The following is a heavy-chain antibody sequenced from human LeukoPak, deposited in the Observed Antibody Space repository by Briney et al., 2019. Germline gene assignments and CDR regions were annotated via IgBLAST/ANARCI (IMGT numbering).Heavy chain of an antibody. CDR2: INIHGTGT. CDR3: AKDADCSGDTCWRWFDP. CDR1: GFSFSSYW. V-gene: IGHV3-74*01. Sequence: GGSLRLSCAASGFSFSSYWMHWVRQAPGKGLVWVSGINIHGTGTIYADSVKGRFTISRDNSKNTLYLQMNSLRAEDTALYYCAKDADCSGDTCWRWFDPWGQGTLVTVSS. J-gene: IGHJ5*02. D-gene: IGHD2-15*01.